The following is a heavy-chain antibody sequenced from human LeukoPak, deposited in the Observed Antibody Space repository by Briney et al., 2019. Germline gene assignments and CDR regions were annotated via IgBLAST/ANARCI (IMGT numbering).Heavy chain of an antibody. J-gene: IGHJ5*02. CDR3: ARVYSSSRGFDP. CDR1: GGSISGYS. Sequence: SETLSLTCTVSGGSISGYSWSWIRQPSGRGLEWIGYIYYSGDTNYNPPLKSRVTISVDTSKNHFSLKLNSVTAADTAVYYCARVYSSSRGFDPWGQGTLVTVSS. CDR2: IYYSGDT. V-gene: IGHV4-59*01. D-gene: IGHD6-13*01.